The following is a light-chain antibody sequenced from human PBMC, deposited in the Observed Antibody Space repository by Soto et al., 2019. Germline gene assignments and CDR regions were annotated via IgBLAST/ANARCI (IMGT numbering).Light chain of an antibody. CDR3: QQDSNWLPWT. CDR2: GLS. Sequence: EIVMTQSPGTLSVSPGERATLSCRAIQSVSSNLAWYQRKPDQAPRLLIYGLSTRASGIPARFSGSWSGTEFTLTISSRQSEDVAFYYCQQDSNWLPWTFGEGTKVEIK. J-gene: IGKJ1*01. CDR1: QSVSSN. V-gene: IGKV3-15*01.